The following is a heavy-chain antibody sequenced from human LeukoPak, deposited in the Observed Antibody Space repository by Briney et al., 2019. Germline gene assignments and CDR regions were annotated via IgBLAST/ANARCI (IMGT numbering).Heavy chain of an antibody. CDR2: IKRNSDGGTT. CDR1: GFSFSNVW. Sequence: GGSLRLSCAASGFSFSNVWMSWVRQAPGKGLEWVGHIKRNSDGGTTDYTAPVKGRFTISRDDSENTLYLQMNNLKIEDTAVYYCTTDQGPHRGSYFDSWGQGTLVTVSS. J-gene: IGHJ4*02. D-gene: IGHD3-10*01. V-gene: IGHV3-15*01. CDR3: TTDQGPHRGSYFDS.